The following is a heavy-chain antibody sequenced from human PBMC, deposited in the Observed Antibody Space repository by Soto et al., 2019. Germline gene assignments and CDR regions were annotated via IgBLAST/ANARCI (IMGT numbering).Heavy chain of an antibody. D-gene: IGHD6-19*01. CDR3: ARVSFDTAVAGSIRMSYFDY. CDR1: GGSVSSGSYY. CDR2: IYYSGST. J-gene: IGHJ4*02. V-gene: IGHV4-61*01. Sequence: PSETLSLTCTVSGGSVSSGSYYWSWIRQPPGKGLEWIGYIYYSGSTNYNPSLKSRVTISVDTSKNQFSLKLSSVTAADTAVYYCARVSFDTAVAGSIRMSYFDYWGQGTLVTVSS.